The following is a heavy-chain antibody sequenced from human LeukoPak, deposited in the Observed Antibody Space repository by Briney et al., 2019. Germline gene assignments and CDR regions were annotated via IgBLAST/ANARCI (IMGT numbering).Heavy chain of an antibody. CDR3: ARVTYYYERRGYYIEPVPPDY. Sequence: ASVKVSCKASGYTFSKYGITWVRQAPVQGLEWMGWISADNGNANYAQKVQGRVTMTTDTSTSTAYMELRSLRSDDTAVYYCARVTYYYERRGYYIEPVPPDYWGQGTLVTVSS. CDR1: GYTFSKYG. J-gene: IGHJ4*02. D-gene: IGHD3-22*01. CDR2: ISADNGNA. V-gene: IGHV1-18*01.